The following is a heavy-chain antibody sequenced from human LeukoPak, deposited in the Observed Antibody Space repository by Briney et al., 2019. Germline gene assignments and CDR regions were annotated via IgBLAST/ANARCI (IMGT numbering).Heavy chain of an antibody. Sequence: GASVKVSCKASGYTFTVYYMHWVRQAPGQGLEWMGGINPNSGGTNYAQKFQGRVTMTRDTYISTAYMELSRLRSGGTAVYYCARVPMGATPDYWGQGTLVTVSS. D-gene: IGHD1-26*01. J-gene: IGHJ4*02. CDR2: INPNSGGT. V-gene: IGHV1-2*02. CDR3: ARVPMGATPDY. CDR1: GYTFTVYY.